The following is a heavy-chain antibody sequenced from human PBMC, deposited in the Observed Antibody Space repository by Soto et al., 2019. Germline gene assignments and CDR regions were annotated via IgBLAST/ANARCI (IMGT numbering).Heavy chain of an antibody. J-gene: IGHJ3*02. V-gene: IGHV1-2*04. CDR3: ARGGRGTMVRGVIWDDAFDI. D-gene: IGHD3-10*01. Sequence: GASVKVSCKASGYTFTGYYMHWVRQAPGQGLEWMGWINPNSGGTNYAQKFQGWVTMTRDTSISTAYMELSRLRSDDTAVYYCARGGRGTMVRGVIWDDAFDIWGQGTMVTVSS. CDR2: INPNSGGT. CDR1: GYTFTGYY.